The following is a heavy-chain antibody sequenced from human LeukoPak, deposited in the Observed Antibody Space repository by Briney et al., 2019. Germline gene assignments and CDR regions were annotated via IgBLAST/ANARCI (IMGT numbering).Heavy chain of an antibody. J-gene: IGHJ6*03. V-gene: IGHV3-74*01. CDR3: ARADYYYYMDV. Sequence: GGSLRLSCAASGFTFSSYWMHWVRQAPGKGLVWVSRINSDGSSTSYADSVKGRFTISRDNAKNTLYLQMNSLRAEDTAVYYCARADYYYYMDVWGKGTTVTVSS. CDR1: GFTFSSYW. CDR2: INSDGSST.